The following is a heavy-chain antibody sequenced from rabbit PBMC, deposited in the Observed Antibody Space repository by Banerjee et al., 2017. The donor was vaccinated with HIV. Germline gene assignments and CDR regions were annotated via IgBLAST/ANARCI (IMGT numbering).Heavy chain of an antibody. CDR1: GSDISSNA. J-gene: IGHJ4*01. D-gene: IGHD4-1*01. V-gene: IGHV1S45*01. CDR2: INTISGDT. CDR3: ARDLAGVIGWNFNL. Sequence: QEQLVESGGGLVQPEGSLTLTCKASGSDISSNAMCWVRQAPGKGLELIACINTISGDTVYATWAKGRFTISNASWTTVTLQMTSLTAADTASYFCARDLAGVIGWNFNLWGPGTLVTVS.